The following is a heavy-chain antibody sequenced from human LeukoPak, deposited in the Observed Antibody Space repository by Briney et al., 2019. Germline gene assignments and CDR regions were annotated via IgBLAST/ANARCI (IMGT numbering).Heavy chain of an antibody. J-gene: IGHJ3*02. V-gene: IGHV4-59*01. CDR3: ARVLTYSSSSVLAFDI. CDR1: GGSLSSYY. Sequence: SETLSLTCTVSGGSLSSYYWSWIRQPPGKGLEWIGYIYYSGSTYDNPSLKSRVTISRDTSKNQFSLKLSSVTAADTAVYYCARVLTYSSSSVLAFDIWGQGTMVTVSS. D-gene: IGHD6-13*01. CDR2: IYYSGST.